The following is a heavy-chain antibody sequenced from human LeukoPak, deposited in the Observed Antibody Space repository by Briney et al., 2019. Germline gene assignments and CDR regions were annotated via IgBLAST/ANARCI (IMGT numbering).Heavy chain of an antibody. CDR3: ARATFSSSGHSY. J-gene: IGHJ4*02. Sequence: GGSLRLSCAVSGFTFSTYWMHWVRQAPGKGPVWVSRISSDGTRTSYVDSVRGRFTISRDNAKNTLFLQMNSLRAEDTGVYYCARATFSSSGHSYWGQGTLVTVSS. CDR2: ISSDGTRT. D-gene: IGHD6-13*01. V-gene: IGHV3-74*01. CDR1: GFTFSTYW.